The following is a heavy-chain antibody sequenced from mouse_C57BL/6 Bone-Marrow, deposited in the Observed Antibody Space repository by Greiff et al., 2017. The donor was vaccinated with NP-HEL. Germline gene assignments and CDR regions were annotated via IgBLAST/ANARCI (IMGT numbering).Heavy chain of an antibody. J-gene: IGHJ2*01. CDR1: GYTFTSYW. V-gene: IGHV1-64*01. CDR2: IHPNSGST. D-gene: IGHD3-2*02. CDR3: ASPFRNYFDY. Sequence: QVQLQQPGAELVKPGASVKLSCKASGYTFTSYWMPWVKQRPGQGLEWIGMIHPNSGSTNYNEKFKSKATLTVDKSSSTAYMQLSSLTSEDSAVYYCASPFRNYFDYWGQGTTLTVSS.